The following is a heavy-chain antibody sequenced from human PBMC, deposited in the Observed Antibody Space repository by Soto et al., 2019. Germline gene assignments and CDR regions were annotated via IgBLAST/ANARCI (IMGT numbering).Heavy chain of an antibody. D-gene: IGHD3-10*01. Sequence: QVQLVQSGAEVKKPGASVKVSCKASGNTFTSYDINWVRQATGHGLEWMEWINPNSGNIGYAQKFQGRVNMTRDTAIRTAYMEVSRLRSDDTAVYYCARGRASGSYYLLDYWGQGTLVTVSS. CDR2: INPNSGNI. CDR3: ARGRASGSYYLLDY. J-gene: IGHJ4*02. CDR1: GNTFTSYD. V-gene: IGHV1-8*01.